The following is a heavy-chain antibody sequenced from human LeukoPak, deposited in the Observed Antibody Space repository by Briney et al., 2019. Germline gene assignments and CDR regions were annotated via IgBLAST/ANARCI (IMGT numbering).Heavy chain of an antibody. D-gene: IGHD6-19*01. CDR1: GFRFSSYR. Sequence: GGSLRLSCAGSGFRFSSYRMNWVRQSPGKGLEWVSFISGTSTTIDYADSVEGRFTISRDNAKSSLYLQMNSLRAEDTAIYYCACPRGWHGYGAYDIWGQGTIITVSS. J-gene: IGHJ3*02. CDR2: ISGTSTTI. CDR3: ACPRGWHGYGAYDI. V-gene: IGHV3-48*04.